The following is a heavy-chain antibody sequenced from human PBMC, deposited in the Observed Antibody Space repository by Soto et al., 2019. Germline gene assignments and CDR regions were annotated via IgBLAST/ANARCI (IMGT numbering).Heavy chain of an antibody. J-gene: IGHJ6*02. CDR1: GFTFSSYA. CDR3: AKDNSGANYDFWSGYPKTYYYYYYGMDV. CDR2: ISGSGGST. D-gene: IGHD3-3*01. Sequence: GGSLRLSCAASGFTFSSYAMSWVRQAPGKGLEWVSAISGSGGSTYYADSVKGRFTISRDNSKNTLYLQMNSLRAEDTAVYYCAKDNSGANYDFWSGYPKTYYYYYYGMDVWGQGTTVTVSS. V-gene: IGHV3-23*01.